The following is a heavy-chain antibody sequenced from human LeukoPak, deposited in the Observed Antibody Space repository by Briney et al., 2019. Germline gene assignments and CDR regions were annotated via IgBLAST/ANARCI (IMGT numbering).Heavy chain of an antibody. CDR3: AKSASRYSGYDLSDY. V-gene: IGHV3-30*02. CDR2: IRYDGSNK. J-gene: IGHJ4*02. Sequence: PGGSLRLSCAASGFTFSSYGMHWVRQAPGKGLEWVAFIRYDGSNKYYADSVKGRFTISRDNSKNTLYLQMNSLRAEDTAVYYCAKSASRYSGYDLSDYWGQGTLVTVSS. CDR1: GFTFSSYG. D-gene: IGHD5-12*01.